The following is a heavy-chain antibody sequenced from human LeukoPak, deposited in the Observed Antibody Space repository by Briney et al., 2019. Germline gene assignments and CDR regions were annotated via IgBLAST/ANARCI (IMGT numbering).Heavy chain of an antibody. CDR3: ATGPTNRIAAAGMFWFDP. Sequence: ASVKVSCKVSGYTLTELSMHWVRQAPGKGLEWMGGFDPEDGETIYAQKFQGRVTMTEDTSTHTAYMELSSLRSEDTAVYYCATGPTNRIAAAGMFWFDPWGQGTLVTVSS. D-gene: IGHD6-13*01. CDR2: FDPEDGET. J-gene: IGHJ5*02. V-gene: IGHV1-24*01. CDR1: GYTLTELS.